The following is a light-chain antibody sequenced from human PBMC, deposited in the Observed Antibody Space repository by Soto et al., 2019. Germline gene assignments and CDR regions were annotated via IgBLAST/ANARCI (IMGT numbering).Light chain of an antibody. CDR3: QQSYNTPPT. Sequence: DIQMTQSPSSLSASVGDRVTITCRASQSISSYLNWYQQKPGRAPKLLIYAASSLQSGVPSRFSGSGSGADFTLTITSLQPEDFGTYCCQQSYNTPPTFGQGTRLEIK. J-gene: IGKJ5*01. CDR1: QSISSY. V-gene: IGKV1-39*01. CDR2: AAS.